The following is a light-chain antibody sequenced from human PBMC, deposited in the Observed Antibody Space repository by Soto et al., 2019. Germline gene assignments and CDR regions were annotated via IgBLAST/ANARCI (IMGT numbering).Light chain of an antibody. CDR1: QSVSNY. CDR2: DVS. Sequence: EIVLTQSPATLSLSPGERATLSCRASQSVSNYLAWYQQKPGQTHRLLIYDVSNRATGIPARFSGSGSGTDFTLTISSLEPEDFAVYYCHQRSNWPPNFTFGPGTKVDIK. J-gene: IGKJ3*01. CDR3: HQRSNWPPNFT. V-gene: IGKV3-11*01.